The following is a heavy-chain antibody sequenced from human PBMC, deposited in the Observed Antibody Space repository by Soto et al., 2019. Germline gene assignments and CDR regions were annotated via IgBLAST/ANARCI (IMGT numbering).Heavy chain of an antibody. CDR3: ARGRVTMISNDAFDI. J-gene: IGHJ3*02. D-gene: IGHD3-22*01. Sequence: ESGGGVVQPGRSLRLSCAASGFTFSSYAMHWVRQAPGKGLEWVAVISYDGSNKYYADSVKGRFTISRDNSKNTLYLQMNSLRAEDTAVYYCARGRVTMISNDAFDIWGQGTMVTVSS. CDR1: GFTFSSYA. V-gene: IGHV3-30-3*01. CDR2: ISYDGSNK.